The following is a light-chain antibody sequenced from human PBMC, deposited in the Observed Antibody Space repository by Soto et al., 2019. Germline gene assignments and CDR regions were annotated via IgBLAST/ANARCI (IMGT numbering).Light chain of an antibody. J-gene: IGKJ3*01. CDR2: GAS. V-gene: IGKV3-20*01. CDR1: QTVSSAY. Sequence: EVVLTQSPGTLSLSPGERATLSCRASQTVSSAYLARYQQRPGQTPRLLIFGASNRATAIPDRFSGSGSGTYFTFAISRLEPEDFAVYYCQHYGGSPGVTFGPGTKVDIK. CDR3: QHYGGSPGVT.